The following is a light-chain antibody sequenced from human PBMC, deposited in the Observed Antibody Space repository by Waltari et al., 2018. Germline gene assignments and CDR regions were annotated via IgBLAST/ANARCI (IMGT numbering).Light chain of an antibody. Sequence: QSVLTQPPSASGTPGQRVTISCSGSGSNIGINTVTWYQQLPGTSPKLLIYNDNQRPWGVHDRFSGSKSGSAASLAISGLQSDDEANDYCAAWDDSLNGLSFGTGTRVTVL. V-gene: IGLV1-44*01. CDR2: NDN. CDR1: GSNIGINT. CDR3: AAWDDSLNGLS. J-gene: IGLJ1*01.